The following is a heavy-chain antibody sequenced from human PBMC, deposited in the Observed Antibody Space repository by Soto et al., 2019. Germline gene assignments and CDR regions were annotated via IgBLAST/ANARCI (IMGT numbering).Heavy chain of an antibody. D-gene: IGHD6-13*01. V-gene: IGHV1-18*01. CDR3: ARLPAAGLRLSSFDP. CDR2: ISAYNGNT. CDR1: GYTFTRYG. Sequence: QVQLVQSGAEVKKPGASVKVSCKASGYTFTRYGISWVRQAPGQGLEWMGWISAYNGNTSYAQKLQGRVTMTTDTSTSMAYMELRSLRSDDTALYYCARLPAAGLRLSSFDPWGQGTLVTVSS. J-gene: IGHJ5*02.